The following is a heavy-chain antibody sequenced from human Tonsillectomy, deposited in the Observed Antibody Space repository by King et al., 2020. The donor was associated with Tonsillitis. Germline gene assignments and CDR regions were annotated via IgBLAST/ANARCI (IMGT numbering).Heavy chain of an antibody. Sequence: VQLVESGGGLVQPGRSLRLSCTTSGFTFGDYDMNWVRQAPGKGLEWVGFIRSKAYGGTTEYAATVKGRFTISRDDSKSIAYLQMNSMKIEDTAVYYCSRAGDYSNYDGAVDIWGQGTMVTVSS. D-gene: IGHD4-11*01. CDR2: IRSKAYGGTT. CDR1: GFTFGDYD. V-gene: IGHV3-49*04. J-gene: IGHJ3*02. CDR3: SRAGDYSNYDGAVDI.